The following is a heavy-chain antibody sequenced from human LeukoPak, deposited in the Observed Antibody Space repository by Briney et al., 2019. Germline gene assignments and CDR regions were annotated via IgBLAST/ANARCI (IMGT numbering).Heavy chain of an antibody. CDR3: ARGKGYGGNSGDY. D-gene: IGHD4-23*01. CDR2: MNPNSGNT. Sequence: ASVKVSCKASGGTFSSYAISWVRQATGQGLEWMGWMNPNSGNTGYAQKFQGRVTMTRNTSISTAYMELSSLRSEDTAVYYCARGKGYGGNSGDYWGQGTLVAVSS. V-gene: IGHV1-8*02. CDR1: GGTFSSYA. J-gene: IGHJ4*02.